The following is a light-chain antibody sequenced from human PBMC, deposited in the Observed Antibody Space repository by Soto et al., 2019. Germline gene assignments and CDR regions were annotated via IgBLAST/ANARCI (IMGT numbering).Light chain of an antibody. CDR1: HTISSSY. J-gene: IGKJ1*01. V-gene: IGKV3-20*01. CDR2: GIS. CDR3: QQYVTSSPRT. Sequence: ERVLTQSAGSLSLSRGERATISCRAIHTISSSYLAWYQQKPGQAPRLLMYGISRRATGIPDRFSGSGSGTDFTLTITRLEPEDFAVYYCQQYVTSSPRTFGQGTKVDIK.